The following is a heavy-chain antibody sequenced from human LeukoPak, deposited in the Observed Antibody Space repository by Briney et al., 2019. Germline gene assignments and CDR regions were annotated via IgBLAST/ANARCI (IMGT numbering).Heavy chain of an antibody. CDR3: ARDVEPDALDI. D-gene: IGHD1-26*01. CDR2: ISSSGSSI. CDR1: GFIFSNYE. V-gene: IGHV3-48*03. J-gene: IGHJ3*02. Sequence: GGSLRLSCAASGFIFSNYEMNWVRQAPGKGLEWVSYISSSGSSIYYADSVKGRFTISRDNAKNSLYLQMNSLRAEDTAVYYCARDVEPDALDIWGQGTMVTVSS.